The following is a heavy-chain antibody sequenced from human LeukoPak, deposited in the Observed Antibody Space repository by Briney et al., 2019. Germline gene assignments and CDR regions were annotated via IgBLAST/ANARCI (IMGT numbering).Heavy chain of an antibody. V-gene: IGHV4-4*07. CDR3: ASTDYYDFYFDY. D-gene: IGHD3-22*01. Sequence: SETLSLTCTVSGGSISDYYWTWIRQPAGKGLEWIGRIHTTGSTNYNPSLKSRVTMSVDTSKSQFSLKLSSVTAADTAVYYCASTDYYDFYFDYWGQGTLVTVSS. CDR2: IHTTGST. CDR1: GGSISDYY. J-gene: IGHJ4*02.